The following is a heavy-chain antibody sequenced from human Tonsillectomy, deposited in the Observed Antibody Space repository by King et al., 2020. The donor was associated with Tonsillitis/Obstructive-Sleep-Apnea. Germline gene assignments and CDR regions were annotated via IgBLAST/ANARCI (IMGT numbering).Heavy chain of an antibody. Sequence: VQLVESGGGLVQPGGSLRLSCAASGFTFSSYWMHWVRHAPGKGLVWVSRINSDGSSTSYADSVKGRFTISRDNAKNTLYLQMNSLRAEDTAVYYCARGEGYSYGYYYYYYMDVWGKGTTVTVSS. D-gene: IGHD5-18*01. J-gene: IGHJ6*03. V-gene: IGHV3-74*01. CDR2: INSDGSST. CDR1: GFTFSSYW. CDR3: ARGEGYSYGYYYYYYMDV.